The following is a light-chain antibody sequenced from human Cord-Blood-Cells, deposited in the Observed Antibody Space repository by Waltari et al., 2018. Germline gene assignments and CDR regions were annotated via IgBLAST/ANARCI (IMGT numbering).Light chain of an antibody. Sequence: QPALTQPPSVSGSPGQSVTISCTGTSGDVVSYNRVSWYQQPPGTAPKLMIYEVSNRPSGVPDRFSGSKSGNTASLTISGLQAEDEADYYCSSYTSSSTVVFGGGTKLTVL. V-gene: IGLV2-18*02. CDR1: SGDVVSYNR. CDR3: SSYTSSSTVV. J-gene: IGLJ2*01. CDR2: EVS.